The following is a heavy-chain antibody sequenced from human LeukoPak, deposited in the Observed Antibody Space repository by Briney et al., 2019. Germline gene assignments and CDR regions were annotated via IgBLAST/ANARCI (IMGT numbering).Heavy chain of an antibody. D-gene: IGHD6-13*01. CDR2: IYYSGST. Sequence: PSETLSLTCTVSGGSVSGYYWSWIRQPPGKGLEWIGYIYYSGSTNYNPSLKSRVTISVDTSENQFSLKLTSVTAADTAVYYCARDRGYSSSGLVWFDPWGHGILVTVSS. J-gene: IGHJ5*02. V-gene: IGHV4-59*02. CDR1: GGSVSGYY. CDR3: ARDRGYSSSGLVWFDP.